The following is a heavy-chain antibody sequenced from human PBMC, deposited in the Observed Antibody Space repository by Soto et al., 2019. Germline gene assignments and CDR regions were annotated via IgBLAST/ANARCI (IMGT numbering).Heavy chain of an antibody. CDR1: GGSVSSGGYY. D-gene: IGHD2-21*02. J-gene: IGHJ2*01. CDR3: AKEWGLYGGNSGWYFDL. Sequence: QVQLRESGPGLAKPSETLSLTCTVSGGSVSSGGYYWSWIRQPPGKGLEWIGYIFNTGSTNYNPSLKSRVTISVDTSKNQFSLKLNSVTAADAAVYYCAKEWGLYGGNSGWYFDLWGRGTLVTVSS. V-gene: IGHV4-61*08. CDR2: IFNTGST.